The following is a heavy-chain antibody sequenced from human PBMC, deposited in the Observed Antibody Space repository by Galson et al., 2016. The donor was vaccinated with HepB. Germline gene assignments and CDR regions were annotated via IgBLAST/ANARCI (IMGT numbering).Heavy chain of an antibody. CDR2: ISACNGNT. V-gene: IGHV1-18*01. CDR3: ARDWLVAVFDY. D-gene: IGHD6-19*01. Sequence: SVKVSCKASGYTFASYGISWVRQAPGQGLEWMGWISACNGNTNYTQKLQGRVTMTTDTSTSTAYTELRSLRSDDTAVYYCARDWLVAVFDYWGQGTLVTVSS. J-gene: IGHJ4*02. CDR1: GYTFASYG.